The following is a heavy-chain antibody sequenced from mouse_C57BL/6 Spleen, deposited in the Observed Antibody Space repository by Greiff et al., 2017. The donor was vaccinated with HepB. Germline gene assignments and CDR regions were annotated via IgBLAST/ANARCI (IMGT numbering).Heavy chain of an antibody. J-gene: IGHJ2*01. CDR3: ARAGLDYFDY. Sequence: QVQLQQSGAELVRPGASVKLSCKASGYTFTDYYINWVKQRPGQGLEWIARIYPGSGNTYYNEKFKGKATLTAEKSSSTAYMQLSSLTSEDSAVYFCARAGLDYFDYWGQGTTLTVSS. D-gene: IGHD3-3*01. CDR2: IYPGSGNT. CDR1: GYTFTDYY. V-gene: IGHV1-76*01.